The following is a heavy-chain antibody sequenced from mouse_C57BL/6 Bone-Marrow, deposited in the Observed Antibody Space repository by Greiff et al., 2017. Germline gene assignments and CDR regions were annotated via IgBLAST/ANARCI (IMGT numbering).Heavy chain of an antibody. CDR2: ISSGSSTI. CDR1: GFTFSDYG. Sequence: EVHLVESGGGLVKPGGSLKLSCAASGFTFSDYGMHWVRQAPEKGLEWVAYISSGSSTIYYADTVKGRFTISRDNAKNTLFLQMTSLRSEDTAMYYCARPAYYYGSSYYAMDYWGQGTSVTVSS. D-gene: IGHD1-1*01. V-gene: IGHV5-17*01. J-gene: IGHJ4*01. CDR3: ARPAYYYGSSYYAMDY.